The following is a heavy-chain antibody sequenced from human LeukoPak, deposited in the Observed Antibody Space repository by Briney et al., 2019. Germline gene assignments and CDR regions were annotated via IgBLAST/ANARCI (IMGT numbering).Heavy chain of an antibody. CDR3: ARVAVVAAYFDY. CDR1: GGSISSSSYY. J-gene: IGHJ4*02. Sequence: TSETLSLTCTVSGGSISSSSYYWGWIRQPPGKGLEWIGYIYHSGSTYYNPSLKSRVTISVDRSKNQFSLKLSSVTAADTAVYYCARVAVVAAYFDYWGQGTLVTVSS. CDR2: IYHSGST. D-gene: IGHD2-15*01. V-gene: IGHV4-39*07.